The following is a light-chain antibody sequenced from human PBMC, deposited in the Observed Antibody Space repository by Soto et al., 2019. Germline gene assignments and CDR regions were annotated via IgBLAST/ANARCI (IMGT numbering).Light chain of an antibody. CDR3: GTWDSSLGAGV. Sequence: QSVLTQPPSVSAAPGQQVTISCSGSSSNIGSNSVSWFQQLPGAAPKLLIYENNKRPSGIPDRFSGSKSGTSATLGITGLQTGDEADYHCGTWDSSLGAGVFGGGTKLTVL. CDR1: SSNIGSNS. V-gene: IGLV1-51*02. CDR2: ENN. J-gene: IGLJ3*02.